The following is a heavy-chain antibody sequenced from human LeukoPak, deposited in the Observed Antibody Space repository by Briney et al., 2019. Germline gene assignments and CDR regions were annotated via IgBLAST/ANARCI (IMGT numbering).Heavy chain of an antibody. J-gene: IGHJ5*02. CDR1: GFTFNNAW. V-gene: IGHV3-15*01. CDR2: IKSKTDGGTT. Sequence: GGSLRLSCAASGFTFNNAWMSWVRQPPGKGLEWVGRIKSKTDGGTTDYAAPVKGRFTISRDDSKNTLYLQMNSLKTEDTAVYYCTTDPSDPNWFDPWGQGTLVTVSS. CDR3: TTDPSDPNWFDP.